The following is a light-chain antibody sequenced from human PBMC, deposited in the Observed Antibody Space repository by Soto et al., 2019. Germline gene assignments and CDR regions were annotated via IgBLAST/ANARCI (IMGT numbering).Light chain of an antibody. J-gene: IGLJ3*02. Sequence: QSALTQPASVSGSPGQSITISCTGTSSDIGGYNYVSWYQHHPGKAPKLMIFEVSNRPSGVSNRFSGSKSGNTASLTISGLQAEDEGEYYCSSYTTSSTPVFGGGTKLTVL. V-gene: IGLV2-14*01. CDR2: EVS. CDR1: SSDIGGYNY. CDR3: SSYTTSSTPV.